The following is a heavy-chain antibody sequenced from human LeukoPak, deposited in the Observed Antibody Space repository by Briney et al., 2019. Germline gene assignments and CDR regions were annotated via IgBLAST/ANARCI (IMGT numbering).Heavy chain of an antibody. CDR1: GGSISSYY. D-gene: IGHD5-24*01. V-gene: IGHV4-59*01. Sequence: SETLSLTCTVSGGSISSYYWSWIRQPPGKGLEWIGYIYYSGSTNYNPSLKSRVTISVDTSKNQFSLKLSSVTAADTAVYYCAAVPSWVAIATIYAFDIWGPGTMVTVSS. J-gene: IGHJ3*02. CDR3: AAVPSWVAIATIYAFDI. CDR2: IYYSGST.